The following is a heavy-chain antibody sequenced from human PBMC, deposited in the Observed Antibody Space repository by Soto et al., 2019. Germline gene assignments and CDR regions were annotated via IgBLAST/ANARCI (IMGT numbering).Heavy chain of an antibody. CDR1: GWAFTGYY. Sequence: GAAVKVACKCCGWAFTGYYIQWVRQATGQGLEWMGWMNPNSGNTGYAQKFQGRVTMTRNTSISTAYMELSSLRSEDTAVYYCARLTHYGESVSDYWGQGTLVTVSS. D-gene: IGHD4-17*01. CDR2: MNPNSGNT. V-gene: IGHV1-8*02. J-gene: IGHJ4*02. CDR3: ARLTHYGESVSDY.